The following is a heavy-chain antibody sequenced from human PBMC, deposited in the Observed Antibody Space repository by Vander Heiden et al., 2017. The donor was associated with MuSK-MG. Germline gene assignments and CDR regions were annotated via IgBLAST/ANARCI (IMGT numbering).Heavy chain of an antibody. D-gene: IGHD3-22*01. Sequence: QVQLQESGPGLVKPSETLSLTCAVSGYSLSSGYYWGWIRQPPGKGLEWIGSIYHSGSTYYNPSLKSRVTISVDTSKNQFSLKLSSVTAADTAVYYCARQGNYYDVPVEYFQHWGQGTLVTVSS. CDR2: IYHSGST. CDR3: ARQGNYYDVPVEYFQH. J-gene: IGHJ1*01. CDR1: GYSLSSGYY. V-gene: IGHV4-38-2*01.